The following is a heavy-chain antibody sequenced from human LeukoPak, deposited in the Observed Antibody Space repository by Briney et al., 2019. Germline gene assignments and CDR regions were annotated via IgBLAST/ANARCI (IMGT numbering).Heavy chain of an antibody. CDR2: ISYNGGDK. Sequence: PGGSLRLSCAASGFTFSSYGMHWVRQAPGRGLEWVAAISYNGGDKYYADSVKGRFTISRDNAKNSLYLQMNSLRAEDTAVYYCARDRGHAFDIWGQGTMVTVSS. CDR1: GFTFSSYG. J-gene: IGHJ3*02. V-gene: IGHV3-30*03. CDR3: ARDRGHAFDI.